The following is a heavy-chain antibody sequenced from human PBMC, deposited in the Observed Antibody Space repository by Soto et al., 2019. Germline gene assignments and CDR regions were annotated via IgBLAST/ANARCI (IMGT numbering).Heavy chain of an antibody. CDR3: ASSGGGEDY. V-gene: IGHV4-4*02. D-gene: IGHD3-16*01. J-gene: IGHJ4*02. CDR1: GGSISSSHW. CDR2: IYHSGST. Sequence: QVQLQESGPGLVKPSGTLSLSCAVSGGSISSSHWWTWVRQPPGKGLEWIGEIYHSGSTNYNPSPKSRVTISVDTARNQFSLNLSSVTAADTAVYYGASSGGGEDYWGQGILVTVSS.